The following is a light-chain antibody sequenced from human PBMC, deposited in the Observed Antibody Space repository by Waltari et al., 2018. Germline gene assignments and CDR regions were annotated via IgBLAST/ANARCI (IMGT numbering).Light chain of an antibody. V-gene: IGKV1-5*01. CDR3: QQYNSHWT. J-gene: IGKJ1*01. CDR2: DAS. Sequence: DIQMTQSPSTLSASVGDRVTIPCRASQSVNTWLAWYQQKPGKAPNLLIYDASSLESGVPSRFSGSGSGTEFTLTISSLQPDDSASYYCQQYNSHWTIGQGTKVEIK. CDR1: QSVNTW.